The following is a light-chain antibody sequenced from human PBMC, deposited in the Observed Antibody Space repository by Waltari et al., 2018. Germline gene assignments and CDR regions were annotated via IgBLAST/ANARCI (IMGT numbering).Light chain of an antibody. CDR2: INN. J-gene: IGLJ3*02. Sequence: QSVLTQPPSASVTPGQRVTISCSGSSSNIGSYIVNWYQQLPGTAPKLLIYINNRRPSGVPDRVSGSRSGTSASLAISGLQSEEEADYYCAGWDDRLNGVVFGGGTKLTVL. CDR3: AGWDDRLNGVV. CDR1: SSNIGSYI. V-gene: IGLV1-44*01.